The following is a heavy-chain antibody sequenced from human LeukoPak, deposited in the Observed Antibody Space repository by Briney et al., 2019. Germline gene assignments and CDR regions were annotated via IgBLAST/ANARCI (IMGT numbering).Heavy chain of an antibody. D-gene: IGHD2-2*01. J-gene: IGHJ5*02. CDR2: LRYDGTNK. V-gene: IGHV3-30*02. CDR1: GFTFSTYG. Sequence: PGGSLRLSYAASGFTFSTYGMHWVRQAPGKGLEWVALLRYDGTNKYYADSVKGRFTISRDNSKNTLYLQMNSLRAEDTAVYYCAKVYDNQLLFNWFDPWGQGTLVTVSS. CDR3: AKVYDNQLLFNWFDP.